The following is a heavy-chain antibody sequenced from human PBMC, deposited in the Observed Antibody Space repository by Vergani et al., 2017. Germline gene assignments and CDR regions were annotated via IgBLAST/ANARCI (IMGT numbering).Heavy chain of an antibody. D-gene: IGHD3-16*01. J-gene: IGHJ3*02. CDR3: AKDRGEGDAFDI. Sequence: QVQLVESGGGVVQPGRSLRLSCAASGFTFSSYVMHWVRQAPGKGLEWVAVISYDGSNKYYADSVKGRFTISRDNSKNTLYLQMNSLRAEDTAVYYCAKDRGEGDAFDIWGQGTMVTVSS. CDR1: GFTFSSYV. V-gene: IGHV3-30*18. CDR2: ISYDGSNK.